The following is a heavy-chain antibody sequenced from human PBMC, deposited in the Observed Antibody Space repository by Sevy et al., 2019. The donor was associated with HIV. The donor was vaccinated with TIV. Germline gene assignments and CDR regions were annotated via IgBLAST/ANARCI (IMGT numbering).Heavy chain of an antibody. Sequence: GGSLRLSCAASGFTFSSYSMNWVRQAPGKGLEWVSSISSSSSYIYYADSVKGRFTISRDNAKNSLYLQMNSLRAEDTAVYYCATGDSSSWYYFDYWGQGTLVTVSS. D-gene: IGHD6-13*01. CDR3: ATGDSSSWYYFDY. V-gene: IGHV3-21*01. J-gene: IGHJ4*02. CDR2: ISSSSSYI. CDR1: GFTFSSYS.